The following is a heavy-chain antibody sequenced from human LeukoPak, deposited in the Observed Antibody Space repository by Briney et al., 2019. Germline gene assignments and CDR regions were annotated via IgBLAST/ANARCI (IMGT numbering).Heavy chain of an antibody. CDR2: IYYSGST. CDR1: TFSSYA. CDR3: ARAFYGPYWFY. J-gene: IGHJ4*02. D-gene: IGHD2-8*02. V-gene: IGHV4-39*01. Sequence: TFSSYAMSWVRQAPGKGLEWIGSIYYSGSTYYNPSLKSRVTISVDTSKNQFSLKLSSVTAADTAVYYCARAFYGPYWFYWGQGTLVTVSS.